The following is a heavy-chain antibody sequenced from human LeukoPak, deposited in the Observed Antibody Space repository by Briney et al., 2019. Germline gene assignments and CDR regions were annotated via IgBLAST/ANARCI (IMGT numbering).Heavy chain of an antibody. J-gene: IGHJ4*02. Sequence: ASVKVSCKASGYTFTSYAMNWVRQAPGQGLEWMGWINTNTGNPTYAQGFTGRFVFSLDTSVSTAYLQISSLKAEDTAVYYCAREVVEDYYDSSGYSRLYYFDYWGQGTLVTVSS. CDR1: GYTFTSYA. CDR2: INTNTGNP. V-gene: IGHV7-4-1*02. D-gene: IGHD3-22*01. CDR3: AREVVEDYYDSSGYSRLYYFDY.